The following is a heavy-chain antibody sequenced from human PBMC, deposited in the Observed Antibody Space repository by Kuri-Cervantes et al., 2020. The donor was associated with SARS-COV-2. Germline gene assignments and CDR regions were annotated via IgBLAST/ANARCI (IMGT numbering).Heavy chain of an antibody. CDR2: INTNTGNP. CDR1: GGTFISYA. Sequence: ASVKVSCKATGGTFISYAFSWVRQAPGQGLEWMGWINTNTGNPTYAQGFTGRFVFSLDTSVSTAYLQISSLKAEDTAVYYCARVPFHGGYYYGMDVWGQGTTVTVSS. J-gene: IGHJ6*02. D-gene: IGHD3-10*01. V-gene: IGHV7-4-1*02. CDR3: ARVPFHGGYYYGMDV.